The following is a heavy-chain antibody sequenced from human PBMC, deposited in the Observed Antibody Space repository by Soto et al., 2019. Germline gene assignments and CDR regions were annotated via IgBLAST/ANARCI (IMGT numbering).Heavy chain of an antibody. CDR3: ARDVTDWFDP. J-gene: IGHJ5*02. CDR2: IYYSGST. CDR1: GGSISSGDYY. Sequence: SETLSLTCTVSGGSISSGDYYWSWIRQPPGKGLEWIGYIYYSGSTYYNPSLKSRVTISVDTSKKQFSLKLSSVTAADTAVYYCARDVTDWFDPWGQGTLVTVSS. V-gene: IGHV4-30-4*01.